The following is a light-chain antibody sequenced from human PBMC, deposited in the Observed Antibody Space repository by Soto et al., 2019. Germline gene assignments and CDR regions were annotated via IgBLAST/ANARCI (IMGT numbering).Light chain of an antibody. CDR1: QSVSSSY. V-gene: IGKV3-20*01. CDR2: GAS. J-gene: IGKJ2*01. Sequence: ELVLTQSPGTLSLSPGERATLSCRASQSVSSSYLARYQQKLGQPPRLLIYGASSRATGIPDRFSGSGSGTDFTLTISRLEPEDFAVYYCQEYGSSTGVTFGQGTKLEIK. CDR3: QEYGSSTGVT.